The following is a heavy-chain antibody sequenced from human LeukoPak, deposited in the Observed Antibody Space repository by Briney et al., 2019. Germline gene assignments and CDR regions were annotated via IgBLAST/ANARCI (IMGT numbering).Heavy chain of an antibody. CDR1: GFTVSRNY. J-gene: IGHJ3*02. CDR3: ATQTSSEAFEI. CDR2: IKPDGSDK. V-gene: IGHV3-7*05. D-gene: IGHD2-2*01. Sequence: GGSLRLSSAASGFTVSRNYMSWVRQAPGKGLDWVANIKPDGSDKKFVDSVKGRFAISRDNAKKSLYLQMNSLRVEDTAVYYCATQTSSEAFEIWGQGTMVTVSS.